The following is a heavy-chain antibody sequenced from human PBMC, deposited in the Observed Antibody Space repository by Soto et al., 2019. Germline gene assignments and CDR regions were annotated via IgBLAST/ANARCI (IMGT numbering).Heavy chain of an antibody. D-gene: IGHD3-10*01. CDR1: GFTFSSYA. CDR3: AKDGLLWFGELLSTLDYYYYYYMDV. V-gene: IGHV3-23*01. CDR2: ISGSGGST. J-gene: IGHJ6*03. Sequence: GGSLRLSCAASGFTFSSYAMSWVRQAPGEGLEWVSAISGSGGSTYYADSVKGRFTISRDNSKNTLYLQMNSLRAEDTAVYYCAKDGLLWFGELLSTLDYYYYYYMDVWGKGTTVTVSS.